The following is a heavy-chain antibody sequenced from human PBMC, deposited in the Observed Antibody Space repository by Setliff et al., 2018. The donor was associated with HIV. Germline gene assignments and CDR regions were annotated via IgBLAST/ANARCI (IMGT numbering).Heavy chain of an antibody. CDR2: ISGSGGST. J-gene: IGHJ4*02. CDR3: AKEGGTVAGSGY. Sequence: GGSLRLSCAASGFTFSSSAMSWVRQAPGKGLEWISSISGSGGSTYYTDSVKGRFTISRDNSKNTLYLQINSLRAEDTAVYYCAKEGGTVAGSGYWGQGTLVTVSS. V-gene: IGHV3-23*01. D-gene: IGHD6-19*01. CDR1: GFTFSSSA.